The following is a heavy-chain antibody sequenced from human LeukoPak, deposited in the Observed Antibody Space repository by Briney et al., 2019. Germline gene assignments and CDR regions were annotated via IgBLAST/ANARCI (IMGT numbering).Heavy chain of an antibody. D-gene: IGHD3-10*01. J-gene: IGHJ4*02. V-gene: IGHV3-21*01. CDR1: GFTFSSYS. Sequence: GGSLRLSCAASGFTFSSYSMNWVRQAPGKGLEWVSSISSSSSYIYYADSVKGRFTISRDNAKNSLYLQMNRLRAEDTAVYYCARGGFGPVDYWGQGTLVTVSS. CDR2: ISSSSSYI. CDR3: ARGGFGPVDY.